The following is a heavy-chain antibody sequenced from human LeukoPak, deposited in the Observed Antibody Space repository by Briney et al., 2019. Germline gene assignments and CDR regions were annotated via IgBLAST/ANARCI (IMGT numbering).Heavy chain of an antibody. J-gene: IGHJ6*04. D-gene: IGHD6-19*01. CDR2: INPNSGGT. CDR1: GYTFTSYG. CDR3: ARDRKGWFYSVDV. Sequence: ASVKVSCKASGYTFTSYGISWVRQAPGQGLEWIGWINPNSGGTNYAQKFQGRVTMTRGTSISTAYMELSRLRSDDTAVYYCARDRKGWFYSVDVWGKGTTVTVSS. V-gene: IGHV1-2*02.